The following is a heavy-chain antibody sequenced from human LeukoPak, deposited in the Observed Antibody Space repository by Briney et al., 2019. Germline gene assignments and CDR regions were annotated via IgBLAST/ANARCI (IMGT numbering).Heavy chain of an antibody. Sequence: SETLTLTCSVSGGSIFSYYWTWIRQPAGKGLEWIGRIYTSGSTNYNPSLASRVTMSLDTSQNQFSLKLTSLTAADTAVYYCAREARDHNDGSGSYNDYWGQGTLVTVSS. CDR3: AREARDHNDGSGSYNDY. V-gene: IGHV4-4*07. J-gene: IGHJ4*02. CDR2: IYTSGST. CDR1: GGSIFSYY. D-gene: IGHD3-22*01.